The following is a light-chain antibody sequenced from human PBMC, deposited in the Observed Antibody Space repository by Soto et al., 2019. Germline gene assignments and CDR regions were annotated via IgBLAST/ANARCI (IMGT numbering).Light chain of an antibody. CDR2: EVS. V-gene: IGLV2-14*01. J-gene: IGLJ1*01. Sequence: QSVLTQPASVSGYPGQSITISCTGTSSDIGDYNYVSWYQQHPGKVPKLIIFEVSTRPSGVSNRFSGSKSGNTASLTISGLQADDEADYYCSSFSTSTTLYVFGTGTKLTVL. CDR3: SSFSTSTTLYV. CDR1: SSDIGDYNY.